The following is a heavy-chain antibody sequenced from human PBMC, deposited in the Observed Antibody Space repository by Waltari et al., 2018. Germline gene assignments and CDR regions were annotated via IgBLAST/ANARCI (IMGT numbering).Heavy chain of an antibody. V-gene: IGHV4-39*01. J-gene: IGHJ4*02. CDR1: GGSISSSSYY. CDR3: ARQVVRGVNFDY. Sequence: QLQLQESGPGLVKPSETLSLTCTVPGGSISSSSYYWGWIRQPPGKGLEWIGSIYYSGSTYYNPSLKSRVTISVDTSKNQFSLKLSSVTAADTAVYYCARQVVRGVNFDYWGQGTLVTVSS. D-gene: IGHD3-10*01. CDR2: IYYSGST.